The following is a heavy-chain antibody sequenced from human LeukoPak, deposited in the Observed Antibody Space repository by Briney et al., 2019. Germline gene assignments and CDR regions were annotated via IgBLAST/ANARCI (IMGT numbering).Heavy chain of an antibody. D-gene: IGHD1-1*01. CDR1: GFTFEDYG. V-gene: IGHV3-21*01. CDR2: ISSSSSNI. Sequence: GGSLRLSCAASGFTFEDYGMSWVRQVPGKGLEWVSSISSSSSNIYYADSVKGRFTISRDNAKNSLYLQMNSLRVEDTAVYYCARCTTGRTFGSLREIKRSREIDYWGQGTLVTVSS. CDR3: ARCTTGRTFGSLREIKRSREIDY. J-gene: IGHJ4*02.